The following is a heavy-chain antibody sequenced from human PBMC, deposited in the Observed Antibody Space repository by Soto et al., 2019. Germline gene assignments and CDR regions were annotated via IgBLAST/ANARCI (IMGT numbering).Heavy chain of an antibody. CDR1: SGPDSSHN. CDR3: ARQGIDYLHGLVDV. J-gene: IGHJ6*02. CDR2: VYYTGDT. Sequence: QVQLQQSGPRLVKPSETLSLTCTVSSGPDSSHNWGWIRQPPGRGLEWIGYVYYTGDTAYNPSLRGRVTISADTSTNDISLTLNAVTAADTAVYYCARQGIDYLHGLVDVWGQGTTVSVSS. D-gene: IGHD4-17*01. V-gene: IGHV4-59*08.